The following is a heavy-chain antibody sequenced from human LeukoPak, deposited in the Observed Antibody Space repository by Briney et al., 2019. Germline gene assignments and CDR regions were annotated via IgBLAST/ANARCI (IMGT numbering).Heavy chain of an antibody. CDR2: ITNSGENT. J-gene: IGHJ4*02. D-gene: IGHD3-16*01. CDR1: GFTVSTNY. CDR3: AKGRGFRVWDPWDN. V-gene: IGHV3-53*01. Sequence: GGSLRLSCVVSGFTVSTNYMSWVRQAPGKGLEWVSGITNSGENTYYADSVKGRFTISRDNSKNTLFLEMNSLRVEDTAVYYCAKGRGFRVWDPWDNWGQGTLITVSS.